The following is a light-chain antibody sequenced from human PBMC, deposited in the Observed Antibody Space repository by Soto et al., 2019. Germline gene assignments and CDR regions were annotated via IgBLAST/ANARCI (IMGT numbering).Light chain of an antibody. CDR2: DAS. CDR1: QSVSSY. CDR3: QQRNNWPTKYT. Sequence: EIVLTQSPATLSLSPGERATLSCRASQSVSSYLAWYQQKPGQAPRLLIYDASNRATGIPARFSGSGSGTAFTLTISSLEPEDFAVYYCQQRNNWPTKYTFGQGTKLEIK. V-gene: IGKV3-11*01. J-gene: IGKJ2*01.